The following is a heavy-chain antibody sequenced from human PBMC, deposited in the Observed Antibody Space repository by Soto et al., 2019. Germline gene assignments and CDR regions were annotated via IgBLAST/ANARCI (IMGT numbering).Heavy chain of an antibody. Sequence: QVQLVESGGGVVQPGRSLRLSCAASGFTFSNYGMHWVRQAPGKGLEWVIVISYDGNVAYYADSVKGRFTISRDNSKNTLYLQMNSLRTEDTAMYYCAKEGPNTNWYFDDWGQGTLVTVSS. CDR2: ISYDGNVA. CDR3: AKEGPNTNWYFDD. CDR1: GFTFSNYG. D-gene: IGHD1-1*01. V-gene: IGHV3-30*18. J-gene: IGHJ4*02.